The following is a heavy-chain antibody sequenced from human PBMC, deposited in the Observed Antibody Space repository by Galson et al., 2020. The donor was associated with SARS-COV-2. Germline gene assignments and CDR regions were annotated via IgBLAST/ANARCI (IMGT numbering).Heavy chain of an antibody. D-gene: IGHD4-17*01. J-gene: IGHJ3*02. CDR3: ARLHYGEYAPEAFDI. V-gene: IGHV4-30-2*01. CDR1: GTSISRGSYS. CDR2: ISHSGGT. Sequence: SETLSLTCAVPGTSISRGSYSWNWIRQPPGKGLEWIGYISHSGGTYYNPSLKSRVTISGDRSKNQFSLRLSSVTAADTAVYYCARLHYGEYAPEAFDIWGPGTRVTVAS.